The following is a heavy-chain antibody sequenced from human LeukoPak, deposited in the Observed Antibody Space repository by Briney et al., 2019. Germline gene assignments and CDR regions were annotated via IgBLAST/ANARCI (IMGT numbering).Heavy chain of an antibody. CDR1: GGSISSYY. V-gene: IGHV4-59*08. CDR2: IYYSGST. CDR3: ARVYGSGSYPYHYYGMDV. Sequence: PSETLSLTCTVSGGSISSYYWSWIRQPPGKGLEWIGYIYYSGSTNYNPSLKSRVTISVDTSKNQFSLKLSSVTAADTAVYYCARVYGSGSYPYHYYGMDVWGQGTTVTVSS. J-gene: IGHJ6*02. D-gene: IGHD3-10*01.